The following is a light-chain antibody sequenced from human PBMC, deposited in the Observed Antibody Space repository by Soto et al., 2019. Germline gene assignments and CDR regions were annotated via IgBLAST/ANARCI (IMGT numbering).Light chain of an antibody. CDR1: QSVSSSY. V-gene: IGKV3-20*01. CDR3: QQYGSSL. Sequence: EIVLTQSPGTLSLSPGERATLSCRASQSVSSSYLAWYQQKPGQAPRLLIYGASSRATGIPDRFSGSGSGTDFNLTISRLEPEEFAVYYCQQYGSSLFGPGTKVDIK. CDR2: GAS. J-gene: IGKJ3*01.